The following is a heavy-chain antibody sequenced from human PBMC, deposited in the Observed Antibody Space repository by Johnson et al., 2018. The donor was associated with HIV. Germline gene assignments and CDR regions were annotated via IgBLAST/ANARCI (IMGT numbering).Heavy chain of an antibody. V-gene: IGHV3-20*04. CDR3: ATHRYCSGGSCQQAFDI. J-gene: IGHJ3*02. CDR1: GFTFDDYG. CDR2: INGNGGST. D-gene: IGHD2-15*01. Sequence: VQLVESGGGVVRPGGSLRLSCAASGFTFDDYGMSWVRQAPGKGLEWVSGINGNGGSTGYADSVKGRFTISRANAKNTLYLQMNSLSREDTAVYYCATHRYCSGGSCQQAFDIWGQVTMVTVSS.